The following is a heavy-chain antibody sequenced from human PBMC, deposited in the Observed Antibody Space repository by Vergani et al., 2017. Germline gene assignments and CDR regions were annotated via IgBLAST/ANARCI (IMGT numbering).Heavy chain of an antibody. Sequence: EVQLVESGGVVVQPGGSLRLSCAASGFTFDDYAMHWVRQAPGKGLEWVSLISWDGGSTYYADSVKGRFTISRDNSKNSLYLQMNSLRAEDTALYYCARDRGYDTGLDAFDIWGQGTMVTVSS. CDR2: ISWDGGST. V-gene: IGHV3-43D*03. CDR1: GFTFDDYA. D-gene: IGHD3-22*01. J-gene: IGHJ3*02. CDR3: ARDRGYDTGLDAFDI.